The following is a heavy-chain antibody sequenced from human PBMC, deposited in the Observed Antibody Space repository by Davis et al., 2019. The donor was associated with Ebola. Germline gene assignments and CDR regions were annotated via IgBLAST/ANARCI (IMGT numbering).Heavy chain of an antibody. CDR3: ARDRITMVRGVIITSDAFDI. V-gene: IGHV3-11*06. D-gene: IGHD3-10*01. CDR1: GFTFSDYY. Sequence: GESLKISCAASGFTFSDYYMSWIRQAPGKGLEWVSYISSSSSYTNYADSVKGRFTISRDNAKNSLYLQMNSLRDEDTAVYYCARDRITMVRGVIITSDAFDIWGQGTMVTVSS. CDR2: ISSSSSYT. J-gene: IGHJ3*02.